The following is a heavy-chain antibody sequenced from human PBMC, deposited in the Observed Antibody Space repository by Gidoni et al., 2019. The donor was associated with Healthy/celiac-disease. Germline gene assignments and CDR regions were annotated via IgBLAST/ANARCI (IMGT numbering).Heavy chain of an antibody. V-gene: IGHV1-46*01. CDR1: GYTFTSYY. CDR3: ARDREYSGYDSYGMDV. D-gene: IGHD5-12*01. Sequence: QVQLVQSGAEVKKTGAAVKVSCKASGYTFTSYYMHWVRQAPGQGLEWMGIINPSGGSTSYEQKFQGRVTMTRDTSTSTVYRELSSLRSEDTAVYYCARDREYSGYDSYGMDVWGQGTTVTVSS. J-gene: IGHJ6*02. CDR2: INPSGGST.